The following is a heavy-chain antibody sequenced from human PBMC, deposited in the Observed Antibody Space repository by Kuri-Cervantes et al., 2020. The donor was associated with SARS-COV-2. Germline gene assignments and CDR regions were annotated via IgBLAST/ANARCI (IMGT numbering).Heavy chain of an antibody. Sequence: SSVKVSCKASGGTFSSYALSWVRQAPGQGLEWMGGINHIFGTSNYAQKLQGRVTITTHESTGTAYMELSSLRSEDKAVYYCARERGSSYYYYYMDVWGKGTTVTVSS. D-gene: IGHD3-10*01. CDR2: INHIFGTS. V-gene: IGHV1-69*05. CDR1: GGTFSSYA. CDR3: ARERGSSYYYYYMDV. J-gene: IGHJ6*03.